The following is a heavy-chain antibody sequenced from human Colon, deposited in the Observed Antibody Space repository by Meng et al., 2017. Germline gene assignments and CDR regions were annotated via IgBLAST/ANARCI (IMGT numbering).Heavy chain of an antibody. V-gene: IGHV3-7*01. D-gene: IGHD3-22*01. CDR1: GFTFSNYW. J-gene: IGHJ4*02. Sequence: GGSLRLSCAASGFTFSNYWMSWVRQAPGKGLEWVANMKEDGGEIYYVDSVKGRFTISRDNAKNSLYLQMNSLRAEDTAVYYCARDDDGSGHWRFYFDYGGQGTLVTVSS. CDR2: MKEDGGEI. CDR3: ARDDDGSGHWRFYFDY.